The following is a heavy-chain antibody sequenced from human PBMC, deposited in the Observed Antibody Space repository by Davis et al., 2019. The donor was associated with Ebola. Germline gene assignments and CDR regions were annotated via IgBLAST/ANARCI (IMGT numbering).Heavy chain of an antibody. V-gene: IGHV3-7*01. CDR3: AREYEAVGATIIYYYYMDV. D-gene: IGHD1-26*01. J-gene: IGHJ6*03. Sequence: PGGSLRLSCAASGFTFSSYWMSWVRQAPGKGLEWVANIKQDGSEKYNVDSVKGRFTISRDNAKNSLYLQMNSLRAEDTAVYYCAREYEAVGATIIYYYYMDVWGKGTTVTVSS. CDR2: IKQDGSEK. CDR1: GFTFSSYW.